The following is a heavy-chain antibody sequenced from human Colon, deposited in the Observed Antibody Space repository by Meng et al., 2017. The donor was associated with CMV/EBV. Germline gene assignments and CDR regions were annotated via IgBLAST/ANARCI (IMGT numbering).Heavy chain of an antibody. J-gene: IGHJ4*02. CDR2: IKSYTDGGTI. V-gene: IGHV3-15*01. CDR1: EFTFTNAW. D-gene: IGHD3-3*01. CDR3: FTFWNGGC. Sequence: GGSLRLSCVASEFTFTNAWMNWVRQVPGKGLEWLGRIKSYTDGGTIDYAAPVRGRFTISRDDSKSTLYLQMDSLTTEDTAVYDCFTFWNGGCWGQGTLVTVSS.